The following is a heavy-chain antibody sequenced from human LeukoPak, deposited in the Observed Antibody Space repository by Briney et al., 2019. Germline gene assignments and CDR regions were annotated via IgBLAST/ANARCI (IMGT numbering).Heavy chain of an antibody. CDR3: ARDGGLSVGRFLEWLRGYYFDY. V-gene: IGHV3-21*01. D-gene: IGHD3-3*01. CDR2: ISSSSSYI. Sequence: GGSLRLSCAASGFTFSSYSMNWVRQAPGKGLEWVSSISSSSSYIYYADSVKGRFTISRDNAKNSLYLQMNSLRAEDTAVYYCARDGGLSVGRFLEWLRGYYFDYWGQGTLVTVSS. CDR1: GFTFSSYS. J-gene: IGHJ4*02.